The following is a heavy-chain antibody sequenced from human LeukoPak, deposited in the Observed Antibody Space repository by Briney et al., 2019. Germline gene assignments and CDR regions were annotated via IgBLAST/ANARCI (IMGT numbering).Heavy chain of an antibody. CDR2: INHSGST. J-gene: IGHJ4*02. CDR3: ARGLNYVVY. CDR1: GGSFSGYY. D-gene: IGHD3-10*02. V-gene: IGHV4-34*01. Sequence: SETLSLTCAVYGGSFSGYYWSWIRQPPGKGLEWIGEINHSGSTNYNPSLKSRVTISVDASKNQFSLKLSSVTAADTAVYYCARGLNYVVYWGQGTLVTVSS.